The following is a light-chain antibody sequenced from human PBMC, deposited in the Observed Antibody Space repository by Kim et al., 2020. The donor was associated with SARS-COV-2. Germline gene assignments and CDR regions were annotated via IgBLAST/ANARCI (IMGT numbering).Light chain of an antibody. V-gene: IGKV1-16*02. CDR2: DAS. J-gene: IGKJ1*01. CDR1: QDIRNH. Sequence: ASVGDRVTITCRASQDIRNHLAWFQQRPGKAPKSLMYDASSLQSGVPSKLSGTGSGTNFILSNSSLQPEDFATYYCQQYNTFPWTFGQGTKVDIK. CDR3: QQYNTFPWT.